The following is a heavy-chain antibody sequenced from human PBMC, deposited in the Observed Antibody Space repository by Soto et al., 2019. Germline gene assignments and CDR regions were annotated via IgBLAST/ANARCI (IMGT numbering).Heavy chain of an antibody. J-gene: IGHJ6*02. CDR1: GDSFNNDG. V-gene: IGHV1-69*06. CDR2: IIPHFGPA. CDR3: ARGALVDGNNYFALDV. Sequence: GASVKVSCKASGDSFNNDGVNWVRQAPGQGLEWVGGIIPHFGPAKYPQKFQGRATITADTPTNTVFMELLSLTSDDTAIYYCARGALVDGNNYFALDVWGQGTSVTVSS. D-gene: IGHD3-10*01.